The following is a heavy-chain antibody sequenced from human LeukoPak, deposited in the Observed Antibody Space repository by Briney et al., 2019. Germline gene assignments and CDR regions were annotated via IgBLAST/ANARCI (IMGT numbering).Heavy chain of an antibody. V-gene: IGHV3-21*01. CDR3: ASKDSIAVAGHQLDY. Sequence: GSLRLFCAASGFTFSSYSMNWVRQAPGKGLEWGSSISSSSSYIYYADSVKGRFTISRDNAKNSLYLQMNSLRAEDTAVYYCASKDSIAVAGHQLDYWGQGTLVTVSS. J-gene: IGHJ4*02. CDR2: ISSSSSYI. CDR1: GFTFSSYS. D-gene: IGHD6-19*01.